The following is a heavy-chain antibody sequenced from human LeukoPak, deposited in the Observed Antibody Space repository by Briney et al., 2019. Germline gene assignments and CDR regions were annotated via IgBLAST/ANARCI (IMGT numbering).Heavy chain of an antibody. CDR3: ARAHHDSSGYNY. CDR2: MNPNSGNT. Sequence: ASVKVSCKASGYTFTSYDISWVRQATGQGLEWMGWMNPNSGNTGYAQKFQGRVTMTRNTSISTAYMELSSLRSEDTAVYYCARAHHDSSGYNYWGQGTLVTVSS. CDR1: GYTFTSYD. D-gene: IGHD3-22*01. V-gene: IGHV1-8*01. J-gene: IGHJ4*02.